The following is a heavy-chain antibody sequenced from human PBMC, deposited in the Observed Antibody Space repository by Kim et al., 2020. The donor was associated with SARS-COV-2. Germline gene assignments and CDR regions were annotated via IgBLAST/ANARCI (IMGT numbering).Heavy chain of an antibody. CDR1: GGSISYYY. J-gene: IGHJ2*01. CDR3: ARGKYYYDGSGNPRFWYFDL. D-gene: IGHD3-22*01. Sequence: SETLSLTCTVSGGSISYYYWSWIRQPPGKGLEWIGYVFDSGSTKYNPPLKSRVTISLDTSKKQSSLQLTSVTAADTAVYYCARGKYYYDGSGNPRFWYFDLCGHDTLVTVSS. V-gene: IGHV4-59*01. CDR2: VFDSGST.